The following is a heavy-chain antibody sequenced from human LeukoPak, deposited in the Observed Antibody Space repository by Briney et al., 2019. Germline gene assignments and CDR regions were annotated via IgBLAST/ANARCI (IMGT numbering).Heavy chain of an antibody. J-gene: IGHJ4*02. CDR2: IYTSGST. Sequence: SETLSLTCTVSGGSISSYYWSWIRQPAGKGLEWIGRIYTSGSTNYNPSLTSRATMSVDTSKNQFSLKLSSVTAADTAVHYCARDIRGYSYGSSFAYWGQGTLVTVSS. CDR1: GGSISSYY. CDR3: ARDIRGYSYGSSFAY. D-gene: IGHD5-18*01. V-gene: IGHV4-4*07.